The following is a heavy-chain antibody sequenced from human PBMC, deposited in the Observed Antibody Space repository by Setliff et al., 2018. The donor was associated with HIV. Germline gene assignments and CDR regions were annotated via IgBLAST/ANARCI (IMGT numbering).Heavy chain of an antibody. Sequence: PGESLKISCKGSGYTFTSYWIGRVRQLPGKGLEWMGIIYPGDSDTRYSPSFQGRVTISADKSINTAYLQWSSLQASDTAMYYCARRGSKASLDYWGQGTLVTVSS. J-gene: IGHJ4*02. D-gene: IGHD6-25*01. V-gene: IGHV5-51*01. CDR2: IYPGDSDT. CDR1: GYTFTSYW. CDR3: ARRGSKASLDY.